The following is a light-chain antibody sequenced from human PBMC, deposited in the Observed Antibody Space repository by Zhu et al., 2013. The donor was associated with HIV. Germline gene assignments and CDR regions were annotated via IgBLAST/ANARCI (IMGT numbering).Light chain of an antibody. CDR1: QSVSASY. CDR3: QHYGASPRDYS. J-gene: IGKJ2*03. Sequence: EIVLTQSPGTVSLSPGERVTLSCRASQSVSASYVTWYQQKPGQAPRLLIYGASIRATGIPDRFSGSGSGTDFTLTISRLEPEDFAVYYCQHYGASPRDYSFGQGTKMEIK. V-gene: IGKV3-20*01. CDR2: GAS.